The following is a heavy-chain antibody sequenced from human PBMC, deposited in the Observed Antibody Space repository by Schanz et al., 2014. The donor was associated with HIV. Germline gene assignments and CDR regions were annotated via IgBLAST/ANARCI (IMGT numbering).Heavy chain of an antibody. CDR2: ISEFGGSA. V-gene: IGHV3-23*01. CDR1: GFTFSSLG. J-gene: IGHJ4*02. CDR3: AKSTWVDN. D-gene: IGHD2-2*01. Sequence: EVQLLESGGGLVQPGGSLRLSCAASGFTFSSLGMSWVRQAPGEGLEWVSGISEFGGSAWYADSVKGRFTISRDNSKNTLYLQMDRLRAEETALYFCAKSTWVDNCGQGTLVTVSS.